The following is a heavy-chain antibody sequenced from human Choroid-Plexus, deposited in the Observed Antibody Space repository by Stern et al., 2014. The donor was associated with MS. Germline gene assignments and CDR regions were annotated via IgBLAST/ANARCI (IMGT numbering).Heavy chain of an antibody. Sequence: VQLVQSGGGVLPPAPPLPLSCVASGFTLGSCAMPWVRQAPGKGLEWVAGVSYDGSNKYYADSVKGRFTISRDNSQNTLYMQMSSLRPEDTAVYYCAKDRQYLTYFFDHWGQGSLVTVSS. J-gene: IGHJ5*02. CDR1: GFTLGSCA. CDR2: VSYDGSNK. D-gene: IGHD2/OR15-2a*01. V-gene: IGHV3-30*18. CDR3: AKDRQYLTYFFDH.